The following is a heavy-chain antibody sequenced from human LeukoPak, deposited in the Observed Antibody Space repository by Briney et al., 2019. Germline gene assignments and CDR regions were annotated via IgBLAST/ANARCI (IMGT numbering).Heavy chain of an antibody. V-gene: IGHV4-34*01. J-gene: IGHJ4*02. CDR1: GASFSGYY. D-gene: IGHD2/OR15-2a*01. CDR2: INHSGST. Sequence: SETLSLTCAVYGASFSGYYWSWIRQPPGKGLEWIGEINHSGSTNYNPSLKSRVTISVDTSKNQFSLKLSSVTAADTAVYYCARVGLLSRFDYWGQGTLVTVSS. CDR3: ARVGLLSRFDY.